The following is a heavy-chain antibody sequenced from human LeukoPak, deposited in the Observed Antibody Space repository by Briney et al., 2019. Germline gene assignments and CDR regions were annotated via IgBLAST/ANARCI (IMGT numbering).Heavy chain of an antibody. D-gene: IGHD4-11*01. CDR2: INTNTGNP. Sequence: GASVKVSCKASGYTFTSYNVVWVRQAPGQGLEWMGWINTNTGNPTYAQGFTGRFVFSLDTSVSTTYLQISSLKAEDTDVYYCARGLSYSADYWGQGTLVTVSS. CDR1: GYTFTSYN. CDR3: ARGLSYSADY. V-gene: IGHV7-4-1*02. J-gene: IGHJ4*02.